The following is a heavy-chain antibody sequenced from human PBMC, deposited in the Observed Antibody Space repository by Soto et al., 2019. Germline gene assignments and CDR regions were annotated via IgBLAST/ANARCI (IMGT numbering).Heavy chain of an antibody. CDR3: AKDLWAGSSWYATYDAFDI. J-gene: IGHJ3*02. Sequence: PGGPLRLRCAASECTFSTYSRSCVRQTQGKGLEWVSSISSSSTIYYADSVKGRFTISRDNSKNTLYLQMNSLRAEDAAVYYCAKDLWAGSSWYATYDAFDIWGQGTMVTVSS. D-gene: IGHD6-13*01. CDR1: ECTFSTYS. CDR2: ISSSSTI. V-gene: IGHV3-48*01.